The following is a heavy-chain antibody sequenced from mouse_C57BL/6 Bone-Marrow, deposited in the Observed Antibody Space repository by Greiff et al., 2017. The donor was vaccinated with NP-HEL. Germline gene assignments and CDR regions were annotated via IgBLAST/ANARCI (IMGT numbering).Heavy chain of an antibody. CDR1: GYAFSNYW. CDR2: IYPGDGDT. J-gene: IGHJ3*01. CDR3: ARGAY. Sequence: QVQLQQSGAELVKPGASVKISCKASGYAFSNYWMNWVKQRPGKGLEWIGRIYPGDGDTNYNGNFKDKATLTADKSSSTAYMQLSRLTSEDSAVYFCARGAYWGQGTLVTVTA. V-gene: IGHV1-80*01.